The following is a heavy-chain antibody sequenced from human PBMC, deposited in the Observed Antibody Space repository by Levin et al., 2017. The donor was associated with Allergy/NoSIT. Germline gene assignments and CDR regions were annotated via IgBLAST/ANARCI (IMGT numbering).Heavy chain of an antibody. J-gene: IGHJ6*02. V-gene: IGHV3-30*04. Sequence: GPGKGLEWVAVISYDGSNKYYADSVKGRFTISRDNSKNTLYLQMNSLRAEDTAVYYCARDRGYYYGSGLNRGYGMDVWGQGTTVTVSS. CDR2: ISYDGSNK. D-gene: IGHD3-10*01. CDR3: ARDRGYYYGSGLNRGYGMDV.